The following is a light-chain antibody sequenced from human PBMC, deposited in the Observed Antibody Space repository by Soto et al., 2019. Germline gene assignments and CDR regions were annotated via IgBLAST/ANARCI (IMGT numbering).Light chain of an antibody. CDR2: EVS. Sequence: QSVLTQPASVSGSPGQSITISCTGTSSDVGSYNLVSWYQQHLGKAPKLMIYEVSKRPAGVSNRFSGSKYGNTASLTISGLQDEDEADYYCCSDAGSSPPYVVFGGGTKLTVL. CDR1: SSDVGSYNL. J-gene: IGLJ2*01. V-gene: IGLV2-23*02. CDR3: CSDAGSSPPYVV.